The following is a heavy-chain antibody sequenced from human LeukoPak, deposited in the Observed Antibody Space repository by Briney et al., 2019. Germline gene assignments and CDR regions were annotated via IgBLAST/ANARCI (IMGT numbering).Heavy chain of an antibody. D-gene: IGHD1-1*01. V-gene: IGHV3-23*01. CDR3: AKDGATGTWVYYYYGMDV. Sequence: GGSLRLSCAASGFTFSSYAMSWVRQAPGKGLEWVSAISGSGGSTYYADSVKGRFTISRDNSKNTLYLQMNSLRAEDTAVYYCAKDGATGTWVYYYYGMDVWGKGTTVTVSS. CDR1: GFTFSSYA. CDR2: ISGSGGST. J-gene: IGHJ6*04.